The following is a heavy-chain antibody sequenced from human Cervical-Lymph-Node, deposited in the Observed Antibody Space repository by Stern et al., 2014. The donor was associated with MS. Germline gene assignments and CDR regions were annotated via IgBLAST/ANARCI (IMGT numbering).Heavy chain of an antibody. D-gene: IGHD4-17*01. V-gene: IGHV3-23*04. CDR1: GFTFPSYA. Sequence: EVQLVESGGGLVQPGGSLRLSCAASGFTFPSYAMSWVGQAPGKWLEWVSLISCRGGRTHYADYVKGRFTISRENSMNTPNMQMNSLRAEDTALYYCAKHGDYYFDYWCQGTLVTVSS. CDR2: ISCRGGRT. J-gene: IGHJ4*02. CDR3: AKHGDYYFDY.